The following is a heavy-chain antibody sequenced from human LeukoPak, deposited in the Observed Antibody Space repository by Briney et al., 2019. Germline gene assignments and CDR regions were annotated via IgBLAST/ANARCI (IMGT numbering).Heavy chain of an antibody. Sequence: GESLKISCKGSGYSFTSYWIGGVRQMPGKGLEWMGIIYPGDSDTRYRPSFQGQVTISADKSISTAYLQWSSLKASDTAIYYCARQGYSYGYNYYYYYYMDVWGKGTTVTVSS. CDR3: ARQGYSYGYNYYYYYYMDV. D-gene: IGHD5-18*01. V-gene: IGHV5-51*01. CDR2: IYPGDSDT. CDR1: GYSFTSYW. J-gene: IGHJ6*03.